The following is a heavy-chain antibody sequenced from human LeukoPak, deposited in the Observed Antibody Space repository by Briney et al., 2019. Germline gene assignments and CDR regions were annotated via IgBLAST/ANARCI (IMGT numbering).Heavy chain of an antibody. CDR2: IYTSGST. V-gene: IGHV4-4*09. CDR3: ARHSHEGPYYFDY. J-gene: IGHJ4*02. Sequence: SETLSLTCTVSGGSISSYYWSWIRQPPGKGLEWIGYIYTSGSTNYNPSLKSRVTISVDTSKSQFSLKLSSVTAADTAVYYCARHSHEGPYYFDYWGQGTLVTVSS. D-gene: IGHD2-15*01. CDR1: GGSISSYY.